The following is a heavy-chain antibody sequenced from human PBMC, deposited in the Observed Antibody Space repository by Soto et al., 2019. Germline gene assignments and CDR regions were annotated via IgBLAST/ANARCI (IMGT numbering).Heavy chain of an antibody. CDR3: AKAGCSSTSCYPDYYYYMDV. Sequence: GVSLRLSCAASGFTFSSYAMSWVGQGPGKGLEWVSAISGSGGSTYYADSVKGRFTISRDNSKNTLYLQMNSLRAEDTAVYYCAKAGCSSTSCYPDYYYYMDVWGKGTTVTVSS. J-gene: IGHJ6*03. D-gene: IGHD2-2*01. CDR2: ISGSGGST. CDR1: GFTFSSYA. V-gene: IGHV3-23*01.